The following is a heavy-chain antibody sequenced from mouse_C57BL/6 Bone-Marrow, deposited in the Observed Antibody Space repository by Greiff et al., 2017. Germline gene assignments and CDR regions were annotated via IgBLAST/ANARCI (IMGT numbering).Heavy chain of an antibody. CDR2: IYPGSGST. Sequence: QVQLQQPGAELVKPGASVKMSCKASGYTFTSYWITWVKQRPGQGLEWIGDIYPGSGSTNYNEKFKGKATLTVDTSSSTAYMQLSSLTSEDSAVYYCALVITTVGAHYVDYWGQGTTLTVSS. CDR3: ALVITTVGAHYVDY. D-gene: IGHD1-1*01. V-gene: IGHV1-55*01. CDR1: GYTFTSYW. J-gene: IGHJ2*01.